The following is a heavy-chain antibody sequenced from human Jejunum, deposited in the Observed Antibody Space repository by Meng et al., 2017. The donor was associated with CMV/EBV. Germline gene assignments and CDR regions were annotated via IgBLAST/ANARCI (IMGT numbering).Heavy chain of an antibody. V-gene: IGHV3-23*01. CDR3: AKAPYTSGTYFVDY. CDR1: GFTFINHA. Sequence: GFTFINHAMSWVRQAPGKGLEWVSAISGRGDRTYYAESVKGRFTISRDNSQNTLYLQMNSLGAEDTAAYYCAKAPYTSGTYFVDYWGQGTLVTVSS. CDR2: ISGRGDRT. J-gene: IGHJ4*02. D-gene: IGHD3-10*01.